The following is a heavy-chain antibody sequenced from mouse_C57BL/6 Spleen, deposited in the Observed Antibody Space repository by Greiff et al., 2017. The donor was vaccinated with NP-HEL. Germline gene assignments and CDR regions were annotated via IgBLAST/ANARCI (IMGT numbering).Heavy chain of an antibody. Sequence: QVQLQQPGTELVKPGASVKLSCKASGYTFTSYWMHWVKQRPGQGLEWIGYINPNNGGTSYNQKFKGKATLTVNKSSSTAYMELRSLTSEDSAVYYCARGSVDYWGQGTTLTVSS. CDR3: ARGSVDY. CDR1: GYTFTSYW. CDR2: INPNNGGT. J-gene: IGHJ2*01. V-gene: IGHV1-53*01.